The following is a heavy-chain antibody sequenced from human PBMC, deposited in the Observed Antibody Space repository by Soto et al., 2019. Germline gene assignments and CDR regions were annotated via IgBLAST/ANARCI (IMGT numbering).Heavy chain of an antibody. CDR2: IYYSGST. J-gene: IGHJ6*03. CDR1: GGSISSYY. V-gene: IGHV4-59*01. Sequence: SETLSLTCTVSGGSISSYYWSWIRQPPGKGLEWIGYIYYSGSTNYNPSLKSRVTISVDTSKNQFSLKLSSVTAADTAAYYCAKTYYDFWSGDYYYYMDVWGKGTTVTVSS. D-gene: IGHD3-3*01. CDR3: AKTYYDFWSGDYYYYMDV.